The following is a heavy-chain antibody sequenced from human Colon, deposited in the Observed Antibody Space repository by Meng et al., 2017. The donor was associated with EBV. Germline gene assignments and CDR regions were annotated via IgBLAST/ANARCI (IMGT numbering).Heavy chain of an antibody. CDR1: GGSLSSRNW. Sequence: VQLPEAVPGCGKPSGALSPTCAVSGGSLSSRNWWSWVRQPPGKGLEWIGEIYHSGSTNYNPSLKSRVTISVDESKNQFSLRLSSVTAADTAVYYCARVGAYCGGDCYHPRWGQGTLVTVSS. J-gene: IGHJ4*02. D-gene: IGHD2-21*02. CDR2: IYHSGST. V-gene: IGHV4-4*02. CDR3: ARVGAYCGGDCYHPR.